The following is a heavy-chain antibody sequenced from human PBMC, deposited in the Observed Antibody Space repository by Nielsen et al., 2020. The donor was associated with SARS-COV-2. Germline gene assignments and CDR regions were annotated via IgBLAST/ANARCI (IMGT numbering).Heavy chain of an antibody. Sequence: LSLTCAASGFTFSSYAMSWVRQAPGKGLEWVSAISGSGGSTYYADSVKGRFTISRDNSKNTPYLQMNSLRAEDTAVYYCAKDESSGWYYFDYWGQGTLVTVSS. CDR1: GFTFSSYA. J-gene: IGHJ4*02. CDR2: ISGSGGST. CDR3: AKDESSGWYYFDY. D-gene: IGHD6-19*01. V-gene: IGHV3-23*01.